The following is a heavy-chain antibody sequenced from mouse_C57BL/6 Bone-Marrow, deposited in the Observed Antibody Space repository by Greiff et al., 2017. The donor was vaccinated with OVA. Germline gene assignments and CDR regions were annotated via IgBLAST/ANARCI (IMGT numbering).Heavy chain of an antibody. CDR2: IDPSDSYT. D-gene: IGHD1-1*01. J-gene: IGHJ1*02. Sequence: QVQLQQPGAELVMPGASVKLSCKASGYTFTSSWMHWVKQRPGQGLEWIGEIDPSDSYTKYNQKFKGKSTLTVDKSSSTAYMQLSSLTSEDSAVYYCASVDYYGSSHWYFEVRGTGTTVTVSS. V-gene: IGHV1-69*01. CDR1: GYTFTSSW. CDR3: ASVDYYGSSHWYFEV.